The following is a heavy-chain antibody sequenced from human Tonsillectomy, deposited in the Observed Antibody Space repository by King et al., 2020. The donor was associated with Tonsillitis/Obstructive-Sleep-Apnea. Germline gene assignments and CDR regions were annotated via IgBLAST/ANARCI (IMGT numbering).Heavy chain of an antibody. Sequence: TLQESGPTLVKPPQTLTLTCTFSGFSLSTSGVGVGWIRQPPGKALEWLALIYWDDDKRYSPSLKSRLTITKDTSKNQVVLTMTNLDPVDTATYYCAHRQEEGSGWPFDYWGQGTLVTVSS. CDR1: GFSLSTSGVG. D-gene: IGHD6-19*01. J-gene: IGHJ4*01. V-gene: IGHV2-5*02. CDR2: IYWDDDK. CDR3: AHRQEEGSGWPFDY.